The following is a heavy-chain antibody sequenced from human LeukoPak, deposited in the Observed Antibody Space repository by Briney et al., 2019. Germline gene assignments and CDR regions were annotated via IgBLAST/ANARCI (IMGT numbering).Heavy chain of an antibody. CDR2: TSSSSSYI. CDR3: ARDANCSGGSCYLNYYYYYGMDV. Sequence: GGSLRLSCAASGFTFSSYSMNWVRQAPGKGLEWVSSTSSSSSYIYYADSVKGRFTISRDNAKNSLYLQMNSLRAEDTAVYYCARDANCSGGSCYLNYYYYYGMDVWGQGTTVTVSS. J-gene: IGHJ6*02. D-gene: IGHD2-15*01. V-gene: IGHV3-21*01. CDR1: GFTFSSYS.